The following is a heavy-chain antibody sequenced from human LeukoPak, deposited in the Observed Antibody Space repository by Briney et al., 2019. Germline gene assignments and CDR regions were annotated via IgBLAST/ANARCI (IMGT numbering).Heavy chain of an antibody. V-gene: IGHV3-30-3*01. J-gene: IGHJ4*02. CDR1: KFTVSSYA. D-gene: IGHD1-26*01. Sequence: PGGSLRLSCAASKFTVSSYAIHWVRQAPGKGLEWVAVISYDGSNKYYADSVKGRFTISRDNSKNTLYLQTNSRRAEDTAVYNCARDDTGRELLGGGGYWGQGTLVTVSS. CDR2: ISYDGSNK. CDR3: ARDDTGRELLGGGGY.